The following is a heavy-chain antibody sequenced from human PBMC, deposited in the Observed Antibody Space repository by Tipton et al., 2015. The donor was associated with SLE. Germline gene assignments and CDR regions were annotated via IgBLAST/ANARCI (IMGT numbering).Heavy chain of an antibody. D-gene: IGHD1-26*01. V-gene: IGHV3-66*01. CDR1: GFTVSSNY. CDR3: AKAGVLLGGDYFDY. CDR2: IYSGGFT. Sequence: GSLRLSCAASGFTVSSNYMSWVRQAPGKGLEWVSVIYSGGFTYYADSVKGRFTISRDNSKNKLYLQLNSLRVEDTALYYCAKAGVLLGGDYFDYWGQGTLVTVSS. J-gene: IGHJ4*02.